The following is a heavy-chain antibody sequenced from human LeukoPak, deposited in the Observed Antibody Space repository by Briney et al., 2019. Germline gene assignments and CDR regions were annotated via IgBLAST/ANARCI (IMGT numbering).Heavy chain of an antibody. Sequence: PSETLSLTCTVSGGSISNNNYHWGWIRQPPGKGLEWIGSIYYSGNTYYNPSLKSRVAISVDTSKNQFSLKLSSVTAADSAVYYCARLSSGLPADYWGQGTLVTVSS. V-gene: IGHV4-39*01. CDR3: ARLSSGLPADY. D-gene: IGHD6-19*01. CDR2: IYYSGNT. CDR1: GGSISNNNYH. J-gene: IGHJ4*02.